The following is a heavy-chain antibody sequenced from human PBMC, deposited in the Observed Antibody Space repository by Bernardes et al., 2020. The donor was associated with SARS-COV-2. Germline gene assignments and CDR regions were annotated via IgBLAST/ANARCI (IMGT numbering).Heavy chain of an antibody. CDR2: IKPDGSDT. V-gene: IGHV3-7*01. Sequence: GGSLRLSCAASGFTFSRNWMSWVRQAPGKGLEWVANIKPDGSDTHYVDSVKGRFTISRDNAKSSLYLQMNSLRVEDTAVYYCATYGVVVAGGDYWGQGTLVTVSS. CDR1: GFTFSRNW. D-gene: IGHD2-2*01. J-gene: IGHJ4*02. CDR3: ATYGVVVAGGDY.